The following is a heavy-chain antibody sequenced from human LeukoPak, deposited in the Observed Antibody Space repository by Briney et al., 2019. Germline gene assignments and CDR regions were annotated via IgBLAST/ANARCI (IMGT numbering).Heavy chain of an antibody. CDR3: ARGICSSTSCYDDY. CDR1: GGSLSSYN. D-gene: IGHD2-2*01. CDR2: IYYSGST. V-gene: IGHV4-59*01. Sequence: SETLSLTCTVSGGSLSSYNWSWIRQPPGKGLECSGYIYYSGSTNYNPSLKSRVTISVDTAKNQFYLRLSSVTAADTAVYYCARGICSSTSCYDDYWGQGTLVTVSS. J-gene: IGHJ4*02.